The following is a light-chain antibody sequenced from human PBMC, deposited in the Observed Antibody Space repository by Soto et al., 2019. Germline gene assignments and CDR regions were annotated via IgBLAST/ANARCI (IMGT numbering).Light chain of an antibody. Sequence: IVLTQPPATLSFSPGERATLSCRASQGVSSFLAWYQQKPGQAPRLLIYDASNRATGIPARFSGSGSGTDFTLTISSLEPEDFAVYYYQQRSNWPRTFGQGTKVDIK. V-gene: IGKV3-11*01. CDR1: QGVSSF. CDR2: DAS. CDR3: QQRSNWPRT. J-gene: IGKJ1*01.